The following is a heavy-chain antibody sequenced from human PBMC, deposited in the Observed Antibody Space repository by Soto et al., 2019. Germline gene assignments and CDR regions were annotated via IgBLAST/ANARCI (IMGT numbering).Heavy chain of an antibody. CDR1: GFTFSRYA. CDR3: ARVDDSSGFYFFYYGMDV. Sequence: QVQLVESGGAVVQPGRSLRLSCAASGFTFSRYAVHWVRQAPGKGLEWVALISYDGGKKYYADSVKGRFTISRDNSKNTLYLQMNSLKSEDAAVYDCARVDDSSGFYFFYYGMDVWGQGTTVIVSS. V-gene: IGHV3-30-3*01. CDR2: ISYDGGKK. D-gene: IGHD3-22*01. J-gene: IGHJ6*02.